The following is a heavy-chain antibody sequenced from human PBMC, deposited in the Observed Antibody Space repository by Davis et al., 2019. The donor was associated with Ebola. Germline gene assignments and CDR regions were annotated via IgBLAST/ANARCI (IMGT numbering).Heavy chain of an antibody. CDR2: INPHNGNT. CDR3: ARAQFPTTSDH. D-gene: IGHD1-1*01. Sequence: ASVKVSCKASGYTFTNYGITWVRQAPGQGLEWMGWINPHNGNTNYGQNVQGRVIMTSDTSTSTAYMEVGSLKSDDTAVYYCARAQFPTTSDHWGQGTLVTVSS. J-gene: IGHJ4*02. V-gene: IGHV1-18*04. CDR1: GYTFTNYG.